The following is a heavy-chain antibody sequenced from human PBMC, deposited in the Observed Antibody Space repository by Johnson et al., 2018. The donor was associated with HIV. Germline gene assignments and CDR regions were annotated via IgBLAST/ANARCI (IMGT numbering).Heavy chain of an antibody. CDR1: GFTFHDYG. D-gene: IGHD1-26*01. Sequence: VQLVESWGGVVRPGGSLRLSCAASGFTFHDYGMTWVRQAPGKGLEWVSGINWSGSSTDYADSVKCRFTISRDHAKSSLYLQMNSLRAEDTALYYCARPAYSGTWTDAFDIWGQGTMVTVSS. CDR2: INWSGSST. CDR3: ARPAYSGTWTDAFDI. V-gene: IGHV3-20*04. J-gene: IGHJ3*02.